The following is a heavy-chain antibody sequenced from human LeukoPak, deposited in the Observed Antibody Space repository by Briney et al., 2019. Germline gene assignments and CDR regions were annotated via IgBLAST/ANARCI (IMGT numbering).Heavy chain of an antibody. D-gene: IGHD1-1*01. J-gene: IGHJ6*03. CDR2: MNRDVSRT. CDR3: AKAPYEALEPYYYYMDV. CDR1: GFPFSSYW. Sequence: GGSLRLSCAASGFPFSSYWMHWVRQAPGKGLLWVSSMNRDVSRTSYADSMKGRFTISRDNARNTLYLQMNSLRAEDTAVYYCAKAPYEALEPYYYYMDVWGKGTTVTVSS. V-gene: IGHV3-74*01.